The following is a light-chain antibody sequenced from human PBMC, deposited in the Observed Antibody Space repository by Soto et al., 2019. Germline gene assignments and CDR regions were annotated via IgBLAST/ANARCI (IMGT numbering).Light chain of an antibody. V-gene: IGKV1-5*02. J-gene: IGKJ1*01. Sequence: IICRASQSVSTRLAWYQQKPGKAPKLLIYDASSLESGVPSMFSGSGSGTEFSLTGISVQPDDLATKDCEQHRAIGQGTKVDIK. CDR2: DAS. CDR3: EQHRA. CDR1: QSVSTR.